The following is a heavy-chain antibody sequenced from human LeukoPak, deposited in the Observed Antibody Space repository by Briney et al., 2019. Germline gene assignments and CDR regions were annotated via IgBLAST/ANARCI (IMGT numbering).Heavy chain of an antibody. D-gene: IGHD4-23*01. Sequence: GGSLRLSCAASGFTFSNAWMSWVRQAPGKGLEWVGRIKSKTDGGTTDYAAPVKGRFTISRDDSKNTLYLQMNSLKTEDTAVYYCTTTQYYGGNENRRFYYYYYYMDVWGKGTTVTVSS. CDR1: GFTFSNAW. V-gene: IGHV3-15*01. CDR3: TTTQYYGGNENRRFYYYYYYMDV. J-gene: IGHJ6*03. CDR2: IKSKTDGGTT.